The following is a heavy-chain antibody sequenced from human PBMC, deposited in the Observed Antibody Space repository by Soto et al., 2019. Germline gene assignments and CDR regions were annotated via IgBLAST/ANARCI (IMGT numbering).Heavy chain of an antibody. CDR2: IYSGGST. J-gene: IGHJ3*02. D-gene: IGHD4-17*01. CDR1: GFTVSSNY. Sequence: GGSLRLSCAASGFTVSSNYMSWVRQAPGKGLEWVSVIYSGGSTYYADSVKGRFTISRDNSKNTLYLQMNSLRAEDTAVYYCARGGFHGDSTRDAFDIWGQGTMVTVPS. CDR3: ARGGFHGDSTRDAFDI. V-gene: IGHV3-66*01.